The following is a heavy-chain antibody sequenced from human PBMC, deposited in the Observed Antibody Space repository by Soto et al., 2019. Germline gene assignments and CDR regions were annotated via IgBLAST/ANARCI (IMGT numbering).Heavy chain of an antibody. D-gene: IGHD3-16*01. J-gene: IGHJ6*02. V-gene: IGHV4-31*03. Sequence: QVQLQESGPGLVKPSQTLSLTCTVSGGSISSVPSYWSWIRQHPGKGLEWIGYIHYSGSTHYNPSLKSRVTISIDTSKNQFSLKLSSVTAADTAVYCCARDRGDYVLGTLRTYGRDVWGQGTTVTVSS. CDR2: IHYSGST. CDR3: ARDRGDYVLGTLRTYGRDV. CDR1: GGSISSVPSY.